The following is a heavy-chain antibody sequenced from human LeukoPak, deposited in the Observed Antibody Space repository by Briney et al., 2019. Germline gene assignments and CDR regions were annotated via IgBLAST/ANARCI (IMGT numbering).Heavy chain of an antibody. D-gene: IGHD6-19*01. V-gene: IGHV3-48*03. CDR3: ARDSASSGWYSERYFDY. J-gene: IGHJ4*02. Sequence: GGSLRLSCAASGFTFSSYEMNWVRQAPGKGLEWVSYINSRGSIIYYADSVKGRFTISRDNAKNSLYLQMNSLRAEDTAVYYCARDSASSGWYSERYFDYWGQGTLVTVSS. CDR2: INSRGSII. CDR1: GFTFSSYE.